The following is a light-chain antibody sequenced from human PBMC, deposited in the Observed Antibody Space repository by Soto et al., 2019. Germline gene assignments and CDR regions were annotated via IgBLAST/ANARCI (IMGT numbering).Light chain of an antibody. CDR1: QNISVW. CDR2: DAS. CDR3: QQYDSSSPT. Sequence: DIQMTQSPSTLSASVGDGVTITCRASQNISVWLAWYQQRPGKAPKFLIYDASNLETGVSSRFSGCGSGTEFTLTIRSLQPDDFATYYGQQYDSSSPTFGQGTKLESK. J-gene: IGKJ2*01. V-gene: IGKV1-5*01.